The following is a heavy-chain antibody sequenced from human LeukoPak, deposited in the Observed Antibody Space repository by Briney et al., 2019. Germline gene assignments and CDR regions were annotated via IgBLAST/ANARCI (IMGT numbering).Heavy chain of an antibody. D-gene: IGHD3-10*01. CDR2: IYYSGST. CDR3: ARGSGSYYPPMDV. Sequence: PSETLSLTCTVSGGSISSYYWSWIRQPPGKGLEWIGYIYYSGSTNYNPSLKSRVTISVDTSKNQFSLKLSSVTAADTAVYYCARGSGSYYPPMDVWGQGTTVTVSS. V-gene: IGHV4-59*01. J-gene: IGHJ6*02. CDR1: GGSISSYY.